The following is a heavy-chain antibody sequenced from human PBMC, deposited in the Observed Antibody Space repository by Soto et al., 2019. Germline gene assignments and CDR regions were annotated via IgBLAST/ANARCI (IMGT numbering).Heavy chain of an antibody. D-gene: IGHD5-12*01. Sequence: EVQLLESGGGLVQPGGSLRLSCAASGFSFSNYAMNWVRQAPGKGLEWVAAISGSGITYYADSVKGRFAISRDNSKNTLYLQMNSLRAEDKSVSYCAKVSRRLDYFDYWGPGTLVTVSS. CDR1: GFSFSNYA. V-gene: IGHV3-23*01. J-gene: IGHJ4*02. CDR2: ISGSGIT. CDR3: AKVSRRLDYFDY.